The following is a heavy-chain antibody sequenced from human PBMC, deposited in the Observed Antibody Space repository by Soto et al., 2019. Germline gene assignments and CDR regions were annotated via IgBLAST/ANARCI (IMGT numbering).Heavy chain of an antibody. Sequence: ASVKVSCKASGGTFSSYAISWVRQAPGQGLEWMGGIIPILGTANYAQKFQGRVTITADKSTSTAYMELSSLRSEDTAVYYCARDAGYCSSTSCYTTHWFDPWGQGTLVTVSS. CDR1: GGTFSSYA. V-gene: IGHV1-69*10. D-gene: IGHD2-2*02. J-gene: IGHJ5*02. CDR2: IIPILGTA. CDR3: ARDAGYCSSTSCYTTHWFDP.